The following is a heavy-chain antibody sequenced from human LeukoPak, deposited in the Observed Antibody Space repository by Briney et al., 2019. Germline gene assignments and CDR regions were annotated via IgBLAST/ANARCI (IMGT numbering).Heavy chain of an antibody. Sequence: PGGSLILSCAVSGFTFSSYEMNWVRQAPGKGLVWVSRINSDGSTTTYADSVKGRFTISRDNAKNTLYLQMNSLRAEDSAVYYCGGTYCSNGVCYRDDSFDIWGQGTPVTVSS. CDR2: INSDGSTT. D-gene: IGHD2-8*01. V-gene: IGHV3-74*01. J-gene: IGHJ3*02. CDR1: GFTFSSYE. CDR3: GGTYCSNGVCYRDDSFDI.